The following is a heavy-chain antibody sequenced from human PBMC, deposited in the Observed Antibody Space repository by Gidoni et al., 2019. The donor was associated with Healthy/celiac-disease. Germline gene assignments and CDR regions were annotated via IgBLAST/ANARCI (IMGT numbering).Heavy chain of an antibody. CDR2: SNSDGSST. CDR1: GFTVSSYW. D-gene: IGHD3-3*01. CDR3: ARRTNSDFWSGYYYYGMDV. Sequence: EVQLVESGGGLVQPGGSLRLSCAASGFTVSSYWIHWVRQAPGKGLVWVSRSNSDGSSTSYADSVKGRFTISRDNAKNTLYLQMNSLRAEDTAVYYCARRTNSDFWSGYYYYGMDVWGQGTTVTVSS. J-gene: IGHJ6*02. V-gene: IGHV3-74*01.